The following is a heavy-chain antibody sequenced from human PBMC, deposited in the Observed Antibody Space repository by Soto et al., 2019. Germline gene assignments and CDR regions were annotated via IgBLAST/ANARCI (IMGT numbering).Heavy chain of an antibody. CDR1: GGTFSSYA. D-gene: IGHD5-18*01. J-gene: IGHJ3*02. V-gene: IGHV1-69*06. Sequence: GASVKVSCKASGGTFSSYAISWVRQAPGQGLEWMGGIIPIFGTANYAQKFQGRVTITADKSTSTAYMELSSLRSEDTAVYYCANCGYSYGFDAFDIWAKGQWSPSP. CDR3: ANCGYSYGFDAFDI. CDR2: IIPIFGTA.